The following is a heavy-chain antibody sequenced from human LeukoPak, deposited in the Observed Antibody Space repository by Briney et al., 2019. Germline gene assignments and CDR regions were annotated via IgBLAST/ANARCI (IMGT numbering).Heavy chain of an antibody. V-gene: IGHV3-23*01. CDR1: GFTFSSYA. Sequence: GGSLRLSCAASGFTFSSYAMNWVRQAPGKGLEWVSAISGSGGTTYYPDSVKGRFTISRDNSKHTLYLQMNSLRAEDTAVYYCAKAIQPNYFDYWGQGTLVTVSS. CDR3: AKAIQPNYFDY. D-gene: IGHD5-18*01. J-gene: IGHJ4*02. CDR2: ISGSGGTT.